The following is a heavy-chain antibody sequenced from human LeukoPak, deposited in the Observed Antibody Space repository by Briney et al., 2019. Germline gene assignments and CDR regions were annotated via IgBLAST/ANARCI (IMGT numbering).Heavy chain of an antibody. CDR2: ISSSGSTI. D-gene: IGHD3-3*01. J-gene: IGHJ4*02. CDR3: AVSFGVVRLNDY. V-gene: IGHV3-48*03. CDR1: GFTFSSYE. Sequence: PGGSLRLSCAASGFTFSSYEMNWVRQAPGKGLEWVSYISSSGSTIYYADSVKGRFTISRDNAKNSLYLQMNSLRAEDTAVYYCAVSFGVVRLNDYWGQGTLVTVSS.